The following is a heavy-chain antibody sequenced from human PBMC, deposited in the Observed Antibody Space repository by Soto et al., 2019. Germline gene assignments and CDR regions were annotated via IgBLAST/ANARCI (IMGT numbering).Heavy chain of an antibody. CDR3: ARDNHSSGCLDF. CDR1: GGSISSGGYS. D-gene: IGHD6-19*01. J-gene: IGHJ4*02. V-gene: IGHV4-30-2*01. Sequence: SETLSLTCAVSGGSISSGGYSWSWIRQPPGKGLEWIGYIYHSGSTYYNPSLKSRVTISVDRSKNQFSLKLSSVTAADTAVYYCARDNHSSGCLDFPGQGTLVTVSS. CDR2: IYHSGST.